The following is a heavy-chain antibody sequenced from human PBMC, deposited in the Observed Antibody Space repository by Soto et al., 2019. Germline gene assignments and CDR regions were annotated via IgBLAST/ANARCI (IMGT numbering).Heavy chain of an antibody. Sequence: SVKVSCKASGGTFSSYAISWVRQAPGQGLEWMGGIIPIFGTANYAQKFQGRVTITADESTSTAYMELSSLRSEDTAVYYCARSRDGPRGIRIDAFAIWGQGTMVTVSS. CDR1: GGTFSSYA. D-gene: IGHD2-2*01. CDR2: IIPIFGTA. CDR3: ARSRDGPRGIRIDAFAI. V-gene: IGHV1-69*13. J-gene: IGHJ3*02.